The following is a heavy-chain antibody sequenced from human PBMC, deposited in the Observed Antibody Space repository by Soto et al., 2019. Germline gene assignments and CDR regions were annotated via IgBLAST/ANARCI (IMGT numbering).Heavy chain of an antibody. J-gene: IGHJ6*02. CDR3: ARENGRRAGWYVYSYYGTDV. CDR1: GYTFTSYG. D-gene: IGHD6-19*01. V-gene: IGHV1-18*01. Sequence: ASVKVSCKASGYTFTSYGISWVRQAPGQGLEWMGWISAYNGNTNYAQKLQGRVTMTTDTSTSTAYMELRSLRSDDTAVYYCARENGRRAGWYVYSYYGTDVWGQGPTVTVSS. CDR2: ISAYNGNT.